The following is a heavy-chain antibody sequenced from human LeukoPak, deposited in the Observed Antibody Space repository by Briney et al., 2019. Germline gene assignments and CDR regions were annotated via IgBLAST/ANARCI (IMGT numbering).Heavy chain of an antibody. CDR3: AKDYR. Sequence: GGSLRLSCAASGFTFSSDVMGWVRQAPGKGLEWVSSITGSSGFTNYAASVKGRFTISRDNSKNTLYLQMNSLRAEDTAVYYCAKDYRWGQGILVTVSS. CDR2: ITGSSGFT. J-gene: IGHJ4*02. D-gene: IGHD3-16*02. CDR1: GFTFSSDV. V-gene: IGHV3-23*01.